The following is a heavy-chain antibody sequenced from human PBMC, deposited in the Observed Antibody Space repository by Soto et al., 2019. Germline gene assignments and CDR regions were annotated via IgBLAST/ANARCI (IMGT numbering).Heavy chain of an antibody. CDR3: AREGDYGDYYGPGYFDY. CDR1: GYTFTSYG. Sequence: QVQLVQSGAEVKKPGASVKVSCKASGYTFTSYGISWVRQAPGQGLEWMGWISAYNANTNTAQKLQGRTTMTTDTPTSTAYMELRSLRSDDTAVYYCAREGDYGDYYGPGYFDYWGQGTLVTVSS. V-gene: IGHV1-18*01. J-gene: IGHJ4*02. D-gene: IGHD4-17*01. CDR2: ISAYNANT.